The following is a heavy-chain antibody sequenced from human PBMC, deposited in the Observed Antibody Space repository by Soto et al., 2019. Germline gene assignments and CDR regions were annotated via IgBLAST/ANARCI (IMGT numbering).Heavy chain of an antibody. D-gene: IGHD3-22*01. CDR1: GFSFNIFA. Sequence: EVKLLESGGRLVQPGGSLRLSCAASGFSFNIFAMNWVRQAPGQGLEWVSGISGGGGSTYYADSVKGRFTISRDNSNNTLYLQMNSLRAEDTPVYYCAKDPTSYDSSAQFDSWGQGTLVTVSS. CDR3: AKDPTSYDSSAQFDS. J-gene: IGHJ4*02. CDR2: ISGGGGST. V-gene: IGHV3-23*01.